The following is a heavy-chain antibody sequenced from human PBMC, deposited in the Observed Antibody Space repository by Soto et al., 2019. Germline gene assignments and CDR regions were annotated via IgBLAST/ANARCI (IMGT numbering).Heavy chain of an antibody. J-gene: IGHJ3*02. V-gene: IGHV3-23*01. D-gene: IGHD4-17*01. CDR1: GFTFSSYA. CDR3: AKMLRKPPTYDYGDYEFDAFDI. CDR2: ISGSGGST. Sequence: EVQLLESGGGLVQPGGSRRLSCAASGFTFSSYAMSWVGQAQGKGLEWVSAISGSGGSTYYADSVKGRFTISRDNSKNTLYLQMNSLRAEDTAVYYCAKMLRKPPTYDYGDYEFDAFDIWGQGTMVTVSS.